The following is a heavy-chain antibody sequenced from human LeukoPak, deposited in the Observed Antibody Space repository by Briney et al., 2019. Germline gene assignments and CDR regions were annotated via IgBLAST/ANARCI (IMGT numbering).Heavy chain of an antibody. CDR2: IKQDGSEK. D-gene: IGHD3-10*01. V-gene: IGHV3-7*01. CDR3: ARNRGFGQADV. CDR1: GFTFSGYW. Sequence: GGSLRLSCAASGFTFSGYWMSWLRQAPGKGLEWVANIKQDGSEKSYVDSVKGRFTISRDNPKNSLYLQMSSLRAEDTAVYYCARNRGFGQADVWGKDTTVRV. J-gene: IGHJ6*03.